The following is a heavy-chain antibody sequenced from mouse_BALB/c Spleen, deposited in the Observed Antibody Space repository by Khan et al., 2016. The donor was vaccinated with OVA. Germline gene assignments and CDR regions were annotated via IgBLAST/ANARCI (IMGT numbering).Heavy chain of an antibody. CDR3: ARDRIDY. CDR1: GYTFSNYW. V-gene: IGHV1-7*01. CDR2: INPSSGHT. J-gene: IGHJ2*01. Sequence: QVRLQQSGAELAKPGASVKMSCKASGYTFSNYWIHWVKQRPGQGLEWIGYINPSSGHTYYNQTFNYKATLTTDKSSSTAYMQLSSLTSEDSAVYYCARDRIDYWGQGTTLTVSS.